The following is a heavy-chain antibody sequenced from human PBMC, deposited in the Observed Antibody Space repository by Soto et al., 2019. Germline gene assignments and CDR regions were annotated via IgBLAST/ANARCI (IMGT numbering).Heavy chain of an antibody. CDR3: ARVPPGASWFDP. CDR2: IYYSGTT. Sequence: QVQLQESGPGLVKPSQTLSLTCTVSGGSISSGGYYWSWIRQHPGKGLEWIGNIYYSGTTYSNPSLKSRVNTSVDTSKNQFSLKLSSVTAADTAAYYCARVPPGASWFDPWGQGTLVTVFS. D-gene: IGHD3-10*01. J-gene: IGHJ5*02. V-gene: IGHV4-31*03. CDR1: GGSISSGGYY.